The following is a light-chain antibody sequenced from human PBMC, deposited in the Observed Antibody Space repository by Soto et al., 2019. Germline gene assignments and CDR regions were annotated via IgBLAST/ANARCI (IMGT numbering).Light chain of an antibody. V-gene: IGLV2-8*01. J-gene: IGLJ2*01. CDR1: SSDVGGYNY. CDR2: EVS. Sequence: QSALTQPPCASGSPGQSVTISSTGTSSDVGGYNYVSWYQQHPGKAPKLMIYEVSKRPSGVPDRFSGSKSGNTASLTVSGLQAEDEADYYCSSYAGSNNLVFGGGTKLTVL. CDR3: SSYAGSNNLV.